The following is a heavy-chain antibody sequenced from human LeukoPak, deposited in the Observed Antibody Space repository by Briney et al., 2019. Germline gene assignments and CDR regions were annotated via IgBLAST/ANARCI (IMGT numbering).Heavy chain of an antibody. J-gene: IGHJ6*03. Sequence: GASVKVSCKASGYTFTSYDINWVRQATGQGLEWMGWMNPNSGNTGYAQKFQGRVTMTRNTSISTAYMELSSLRSEDTAVYYCARAPPVYDYYYYYMDVWGKGTTVTISS. V-gene: IGHV1-8*02. CDR2: MNPNSGNT. D-gene: IGHD5/OR15-5a*01. CDR1: GYTFTSYD. CDR3: ARAPPVYDYYYYYMDV.